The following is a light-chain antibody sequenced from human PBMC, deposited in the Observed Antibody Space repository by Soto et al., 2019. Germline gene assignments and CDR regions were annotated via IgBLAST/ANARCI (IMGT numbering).Light chain of an antibody. CDR2: GAF. CDR3: QQYYNWPPWT. J-gene: IGKJ1*01. CDR1: QSVTDN. V-gene: IGKV3-15*01. Sequence: EVVMTQSPATLSVSPGERVTLSCRASQSVTDNLAWYQQKPGQAPRLLIYGAFTRATGIPARFSGSGSGTEFTLTISSLQSEDFAVYYCQQYYNWPPWTFGQGTKVEIK.